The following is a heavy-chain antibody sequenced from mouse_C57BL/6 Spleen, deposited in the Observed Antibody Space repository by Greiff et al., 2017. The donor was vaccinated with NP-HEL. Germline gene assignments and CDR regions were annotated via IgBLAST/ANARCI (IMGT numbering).Heavy chain of an antibody. Sequence: EVKLMESGGDLVKPGGSLKLSCAASGFTFSSYGMSWVRQTPDKRLEWVATISSGGSYTYYPDSVKGRFTISRDNAKNTLYLQMSSLKSEDTAMYYWAKDYGNYGGGAMDYWGQGTSVTVSS. CDR1: GFTFSSYG. CDR3: AKDYGNYGGGAMDY. J-gene: IGHJ4*01. CDR2: ISSGGSYT. V-gene: IGHV5-6*01. D-gene: IGHD2-1*01.